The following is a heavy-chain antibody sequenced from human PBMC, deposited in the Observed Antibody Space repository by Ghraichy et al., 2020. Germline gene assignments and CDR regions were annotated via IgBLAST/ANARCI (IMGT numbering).Heavy chain of an antibody. CDR2: ISSSSSYI. V-gene: IGHV3-21*01. CDR1: GFTFSSYS. J-gene: IGHJ3*02. Sequence: GESLNISCAASGFTFSSYSMNWVRQAPGKGLEWVSSISSSSSYIYYADSVKGRFTISRDNAKNSLYLQMNSLRAEDTAVYYCARGEGGSANAFDIWGQGTMVTVSS. D-gene: IGHD1-26*01. CDR3: ARGEGGSANAFDI.